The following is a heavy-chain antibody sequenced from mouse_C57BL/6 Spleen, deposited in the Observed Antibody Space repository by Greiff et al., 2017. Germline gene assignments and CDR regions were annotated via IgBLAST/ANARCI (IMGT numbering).Heavy chain of an antibody. Sequence: QVQLQQPGAELVKPGASVKMSCKASGYTFTSYWITWVKQRPGQGLEWIGDIYPGSGSTNYNEKFKSKATLTVDTSSSTAYMQLSSLTSEDSAVYYCAREGGSMMVTAGFDYWGQGTTLTVSA. CDR1: GYTFTSYW. CDR2: IYPGSGST. V-gene: IGHV1-55*01. CDR3: AREGGSMMVTAGFDY. J-gene: IGHJ2*01. D-gene: IGHD2-3*01.